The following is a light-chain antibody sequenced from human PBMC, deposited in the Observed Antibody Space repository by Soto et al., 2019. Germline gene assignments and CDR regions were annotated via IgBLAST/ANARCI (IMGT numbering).Light chain of an antibody. CDR3: QQSYSTPRT. Sequence: EIVLTQSPATLSLSPGERATLSCRASQSVSRYLAWYQQKPGQAPRLLIYQTSIRAAGIPSRFSGSGSGTDFTLTISSLQPEDFATYYCQQSYSTPRTFGPGTKVDIK. CDR1: QSVSRY. V-gene: IGKV3-11*01. J-gene: IGKJ3*01. CDR2: QTS.